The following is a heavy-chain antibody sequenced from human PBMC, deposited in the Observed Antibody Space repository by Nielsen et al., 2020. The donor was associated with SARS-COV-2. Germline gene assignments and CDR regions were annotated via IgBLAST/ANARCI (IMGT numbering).Heavy chain of an antibody. Sequence: LRLSCTVSGGSINSGDYYWNWVRQPPGKGLEWIGYIYYSGTTYYNPSHESRATVSVATSKSQFSLKLRSVTAADTAVYYCARATMTDADAFDIWGQGAMVSVSS. CDR3: ARATMTDADAFDI. V-gene: IGHV4-30-4*01. D-gene: IGHD4-17*01. CDR1: GGSINSGDYY. CDR2: IYYSGTT. J-gene: IGHJ3*02.